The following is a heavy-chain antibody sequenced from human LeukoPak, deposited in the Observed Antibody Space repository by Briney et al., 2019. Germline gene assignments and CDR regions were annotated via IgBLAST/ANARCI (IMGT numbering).Heavy chain of an antibody. J-gene: IGHJ4*02. Sequence: GGSLRLSCAASGFTFSSYSMNWVRQAPGKGLEWVSSISSSSSYIYYADSVKGRFTISRDNAKNSLYLQMNSLRAEDTAVYYCARVPITILQGGFDYWGQGTLVTVSS. V-gene: IGHV3-21*01. D-gene: IGHD3-9*01. CDR2: ISSSSSYI. CDR1: GFTFSSYS. CDR3: ARVPITILQGGFDY.